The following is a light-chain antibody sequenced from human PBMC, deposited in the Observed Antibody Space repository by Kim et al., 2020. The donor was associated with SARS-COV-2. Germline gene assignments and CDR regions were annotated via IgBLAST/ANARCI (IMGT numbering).Light chain of an antibody. J-gene: IGLJ1*01. CDR3: SSYAGSNNYV. V-gene: IGLV2-8*01. Sequence: GQPGTSSYTGTGSDVDGFSDVCWYAESQGKAHRLLIYDSSKRPSGDPDGFSGCKSGNTASLTVSRRQAEDEANYYCSSYAGSNNYVWGAGTKGTVL. CDR1: GSDVDGFSD. CDR2: DSS.